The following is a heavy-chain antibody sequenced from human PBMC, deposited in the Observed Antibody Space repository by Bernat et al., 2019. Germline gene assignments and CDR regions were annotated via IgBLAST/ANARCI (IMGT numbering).Heavy chain of an antibody. CDR2: INHSGST. D-gene: IGHD4-17*01. V-gene: IGHV4-34*01. CDR1: GGSFSGYY. Sequence: QVQLQQWGAGLLKPSETLSLTCAVYGGSFSGYYWSWIRQPPGKGLEWIGEINHSGSTNYNPSLKSRVTISVDTSKNQFSLKPSSVTAADTAVYYCAGGGDLSFDYWGQGTLVTVSS. CDR3: AGGGDLSFDY. J-gene: IGHJ4*02.